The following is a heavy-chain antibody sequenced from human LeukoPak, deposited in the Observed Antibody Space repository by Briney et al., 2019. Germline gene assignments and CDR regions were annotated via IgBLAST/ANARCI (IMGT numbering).Heavy chain of an antibody. V-gene: IGHV1-69*04. CDR1: GGTFSSYA. CDR2: IIPIFGIP. Sequence: SVKVSCKASGGTFSSYAISWVRQAPGQGLEWMGRIIPIFGIPNYAQKFQGRVTIIADKSTSTAYMEPSSLRSEDTAVYYCARDRHDFWSGSPYGMDVWGQGTTVTVSS. D-gene: IGHD3-3*01. J-gene: IGHJ6*02. CDR3: ARDRHDFWSGSPYGMDV.